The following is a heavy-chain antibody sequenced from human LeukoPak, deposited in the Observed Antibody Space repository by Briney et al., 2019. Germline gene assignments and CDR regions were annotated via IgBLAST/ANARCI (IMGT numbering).Heavy chain of an antibody. CDR3: ARDRGGGSLDY. V-gene: IGHV3-21*01. CDR2: ISSDSYYI. J-gene: IGHJ4*02. CDR1: GFTFSRSA. D-gene: IGHD3-16*01. Sequence: GGSLRLSCATSGFTFSRSAMNWVRQAPGRGLEWVSSISSDSYYIYYGDSLRGRFTISRDNAKNSLFLQMNSLRSEDTAVYYCARDRGGGSLDYWDQGTLVTVSS.